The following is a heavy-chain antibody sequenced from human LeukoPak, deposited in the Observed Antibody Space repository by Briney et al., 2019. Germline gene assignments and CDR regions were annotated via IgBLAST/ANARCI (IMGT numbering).Heavy chain of an antibody. V-gene: IGHV4-59*01. CDR1: GGSISSYY. Sequence: SETLSLTCTVPGGSISSYYWSWIRQPPGKGLEWFGYIYYSGSTNYNPSLKSRVTISVDTSKIQFSLKLSSVTAADTAVYYCARGPRGYSYCYLGYWGQGTLVTGSS. D-gene: IGHD5-18*01. CDR2: IYYSGST. J-gene: IGHJ4*02. CDR3: ARGPRGYSYCYLGY.